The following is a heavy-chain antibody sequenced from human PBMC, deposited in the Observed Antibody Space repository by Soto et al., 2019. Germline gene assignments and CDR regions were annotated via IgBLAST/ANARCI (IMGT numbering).Heavy chain of an antibody. CDR1: GGSISSGDYY. D-gene: IGHD3-3*01. CDR3: ARWWSGSRQGFDP. Sequence: QVPLQESGPGLVKPSQTLSLTCTVSGGSISSGDYYWSWIRQHPGKGLEWIGYIYYSGSTYYNPSLKSRVTISVDTSKYQFSLKLSSVTAADTAVYYCARWWSGSRQGFDPWGQGTLVNVSS. V-gene: IGHV4-31*03. CDR2: IYYSGST. J-gene: IGHJ5*02.